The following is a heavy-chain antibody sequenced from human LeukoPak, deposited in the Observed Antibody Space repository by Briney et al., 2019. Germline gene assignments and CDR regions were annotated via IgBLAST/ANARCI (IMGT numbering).Heavy chain of an antibody. Sequence: GASVKVSCKASGYTFTSYGISWVRQAPGQGLGWMGWINPNSGGTNYAQKFQGRVTMTRDTSISTAYMELSRLRSDDTAVYYCAKAPGSGTTFDYWGQGTLVTVSS. J-gene: IGHJ4*02. V-gene: IGHV1-2*02. D-gene: IGHD3-3*01. CDR1: GYTFTSYG. CDR2: INPNSGGT. CDR3: AKAPGSGTTFDY.